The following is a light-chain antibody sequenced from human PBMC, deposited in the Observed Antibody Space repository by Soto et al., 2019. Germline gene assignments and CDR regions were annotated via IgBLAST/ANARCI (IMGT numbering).Light chain of an antibody. J-gene: IGLJ2*01. CDR2: SNH. V-gene: IGLV1-44*01. CDR1: NSNLGSYT. Sequence: QSVLTQAPSASGTPGQGVTISCSGSNSNLGSYTVNWYQQLPGTAPKLLIYSNHQRPAGVPDRISGSKSGTSASLAISGLQSEDEAAYYCAAWDDSLNGPVFGGGTKLTVL. CDR3: AAWDDSLNGPV.